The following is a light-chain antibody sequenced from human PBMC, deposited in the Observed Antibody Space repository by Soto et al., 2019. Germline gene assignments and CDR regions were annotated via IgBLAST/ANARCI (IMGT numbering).Light chain of an antibody. CDR1: QSVRSN. Sequence: EIVMTQSPATLSVSPGEGATLFCRASQSVRSNLAWYHQKPGQAPRLLTYRASTRATGIPARFSGSGSGTEFTLTISSLQSEDFAVYYCQQYNNWPQSFGQGTKLEIK. CDR2: RAS. J-gene: IGKJ2*03. CDR3: QQYNNWPQS. V-gene: IGKV3-15*01.